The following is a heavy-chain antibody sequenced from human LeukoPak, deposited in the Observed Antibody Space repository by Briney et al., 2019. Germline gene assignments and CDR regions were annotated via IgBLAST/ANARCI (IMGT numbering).Heavy chain of an antibody. CDR2: TNPNSGGT. Sequence: GASVKVSCKASGYTFTGYYMHWVRQAPGQRLEWMGLTNPNSGGTNYAQKFQGRVTMTRDTSISTAYMELSRLRSDDTAVYYCARFQPQLLWFRELCWFDPWGQGTLVTVSS. CDR1: GYTFTGYY. D-gene: IGHD3-10*01. CDR3: ARFQPQLLWFRELCWFDP. J-gene: IGHJ5*02. V-gene: IGHV1-2*02.